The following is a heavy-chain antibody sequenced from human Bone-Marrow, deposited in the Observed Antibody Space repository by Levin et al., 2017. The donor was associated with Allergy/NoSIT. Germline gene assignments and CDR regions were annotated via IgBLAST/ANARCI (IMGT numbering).Heavy chain of an antibody. D-gene: IGHD2-15*01. CDR1: GGSFSGYY. Sequence: NPSETLSLTCAVYGGSFSGYYWSWIRQPPGKGLEWIGEINHSGSTNYNPSLKSRVTISVDTSKNQFSLKLSSVTAADTAVYYCARGRGFTPSSYYYYYMDVWGKGTTVTVSS. V-gene: IGHV4-34*01. J-gene: IGHJ6*03. CDR2: INHSGST. CDR3: ARGRGFTPSSYYYYYMDV.